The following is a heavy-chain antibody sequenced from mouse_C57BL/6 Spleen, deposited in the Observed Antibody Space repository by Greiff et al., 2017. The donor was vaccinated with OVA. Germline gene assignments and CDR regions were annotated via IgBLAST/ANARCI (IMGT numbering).Heavy chain of an antibody. CDR1: GFSLTSYG. CDR2: IWRGGST. J-gene: IGHJ4*01. CDR3: AKKGEGYYAMDY. Sequence: VQLQQSGPGLVQPSQSLSITCTVSGFSLTSYGVHWVRQSPGKGLEWLGVIWRGGSTAYNAAFMSRLSITKDNSTSQVFFKMNSLQADDTAIYYWAKKGEGYYAMDYWGQGTSVTVSS. V-gene: IGHV2-5*01.